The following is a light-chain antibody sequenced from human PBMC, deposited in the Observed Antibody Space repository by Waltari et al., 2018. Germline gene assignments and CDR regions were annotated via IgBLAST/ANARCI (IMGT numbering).Light chain of an antibody. V-gene: IGKV3-20*01. Sequence: IVLTQSQGTLSLSPGERATLSCRASQSVSSNYLAWYQQKPGQAPRPLIYDASSRVTGIPDRFSGSGSGTDFSLTISRLEPEDFAVYYCQQYGSLPRTFGQGTKVEIK. CDR3: QQYGSLPRT. CDR2: DAS. J-gene: IGKJ1*01. CDR1: QSVSSNY.